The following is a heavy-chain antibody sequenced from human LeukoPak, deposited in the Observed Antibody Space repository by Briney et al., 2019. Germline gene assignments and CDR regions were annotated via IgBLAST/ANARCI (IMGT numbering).Heavy chain of an antibody. V-gene: IGHV1-46*01. CDR2: INPSGGST. CDR3: ARDGSSSWYYYYYYMDV. Sequence: ASVKVSCKASGYTFTSYYMHWVRQAPGQGLEWMGIINPSGGSTSYAQKFQGRVTMTRDTSTSTVYMELSSLRSEDTAVYYCARDGSSSWYYYYYYMDVWGKGTTVTISS. CDR1: GYTFTSYY. D-gene: IGHD6-13*01. J-gene: IGHJ6*03.